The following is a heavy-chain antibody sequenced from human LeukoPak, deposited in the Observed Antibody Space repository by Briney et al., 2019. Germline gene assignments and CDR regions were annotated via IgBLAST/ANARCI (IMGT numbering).Heavy chain of an antibody. CDR3: ARTPSVPGYYGSGGYYNPNDY. V-gene: IGHV5-51*01. CDR2: IYPGDSDT. J-gene: IGHJ4*02. Sequence: GESLKISCKGSGYSFTSYWIGWVRQMPGKGLEWMGIIYPGDSDTRYSPSFQGQVTISADKSISTAYLQWSSLKASDTAMYYCARTPSVPGYYGSGGYYNPNDYWGQGTLVTVSS. D-gene: IGHD3-10*01. CDR1: GYSFTSYW.